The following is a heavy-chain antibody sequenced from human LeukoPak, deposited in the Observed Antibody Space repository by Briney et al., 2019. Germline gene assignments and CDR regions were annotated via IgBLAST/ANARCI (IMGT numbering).Heavy chain of an antibody. V-gene: IGHV4-59*08. CDR2: IYYSGST. Sequence: SETLSLTCTVSGGSISSYYWSWIRQPPGKGLEWIGYIYYSGSTYYNPSLKSRVTISVDTSKNQFSLKLSSVTAADTAVYYCARQYYYGSGSYYQNWFDPWGQGTLVTVSS. CDR3: ARQYYYGSGSYYQNWFDP. CDR1: GGSISSYY. D-gene: IGHD3-10*01. J-gene: IGHJ5*02.